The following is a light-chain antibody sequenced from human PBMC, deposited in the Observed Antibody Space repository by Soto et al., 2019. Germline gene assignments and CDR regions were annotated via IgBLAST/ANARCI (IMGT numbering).Light chain of an antibody. J-gene: IGLJ1*01. CDR1: SSNIGSNT. Sequence: QAVLTQPPSASGTPGHIFAISCSGSSSNIGSNTVTWYQQLPGTAPKLLIYSTSQRSSGVPGRFSGSKSGASASLSISGLQSEDEADYYCAAWDDRLDVYVFGTGTKV. CDR2: STS. CDR3: AAWDDRLDVYV. V-gene: IGLV1-44*01.